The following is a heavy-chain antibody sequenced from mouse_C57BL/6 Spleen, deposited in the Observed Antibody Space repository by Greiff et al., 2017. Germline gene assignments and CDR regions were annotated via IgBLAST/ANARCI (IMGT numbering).Heavy chain of an antibody. CDR3: ARDERGRFAY. CDR2: SRNKANDYTT. Sequence: EVQVVESGGGLVQSGRSLRLSCATSGFTFSDFYMEWVRQAPGKGLEWIAASRNKANDYTTEYSASVKGRFIVSRDTSQSILYLQMNALRAEDTAIYYCARDERGRFAYWGQGTLVTVSA. V-gene: IGHV7-1*01. J-gene: IGHJ3*01. CDR1: GFTFSDFY.